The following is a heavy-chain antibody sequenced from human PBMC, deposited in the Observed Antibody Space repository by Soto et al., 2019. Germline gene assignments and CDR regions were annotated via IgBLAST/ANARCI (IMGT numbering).Heavy chain of an antibody. CDR2: ISGGGGST. Sequence: EVQLLESGGGLVQPGGSLRLSCAASGLTFRSYAMSWVRKAPGRGLEWVQAISGGGGSTSYADSVKGRFTFSRDNSKNTLYLQMNSLRAEDTDVYYCAKDRMTIFGVVIIDYYYYGMDVWGQGTTVTVSS. D-gene: IGHD3-3*01. J-gene: IGHJ6*02. V-gene: IGHV3-23*01. CDR3: AKDRMTIFGVVIIDYYYYGMDV. CDR1: GLTFRSYA.